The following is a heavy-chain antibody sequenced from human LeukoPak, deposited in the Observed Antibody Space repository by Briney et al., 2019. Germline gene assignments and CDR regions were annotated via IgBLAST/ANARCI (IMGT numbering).Heavy chain of an antibody. D-gene: IGHD3-22*01. CDR2: INPNSGDT. V-gene: IGHV1-2*02. CDR1: GYTFTGFY. Sequence: ASVKVSCKASGYTFTGFYMHWVRQAPGQGLEWVGWINPNSGDTNYAQKFQGRVTMTRDTSINTAYMELSRLRSDDTAVYYCAHDSSGYYYSFDYWGQGTLVTVSS. CDR3: AHDSSGYYYSFDY. J-gene: IGHJ4*02.